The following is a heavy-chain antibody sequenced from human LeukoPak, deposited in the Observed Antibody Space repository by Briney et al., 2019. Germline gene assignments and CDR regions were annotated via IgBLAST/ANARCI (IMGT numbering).Heavy chain of an antibody. D-gene: IGHD6-19*01. J-gene: IGHJ3*02. CDR2: INWNDGSR. Sequence: PGGSLRLSCAASGFTFDDYGMSWVRQAPGEGLEWVSGINWNDGSRGYADSVKGRFTISRDNAKNSLFLQMNSLRAEDTALYYCTRGQRSGWDEAFDIWGQGTMVSVYS. V-gene: IGHV3-20*04. CDR1: GFTFDDYG. CDR3: TRGQRSGWDEAFDI.